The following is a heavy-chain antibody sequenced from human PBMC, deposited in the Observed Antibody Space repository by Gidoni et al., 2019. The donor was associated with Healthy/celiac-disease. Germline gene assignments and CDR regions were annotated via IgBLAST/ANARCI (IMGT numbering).Heavy chain of an antibody. Sequence: QVQLVESGGGVVQPGRSLRLSCAASGFTFISYGIHWVRQAPGKGLEWVAVISYDGSNKYYADSVKGRFTISRDNSKNTLYLQMNSLRAEDTAVYYCAKDPHMRYSSGSYYFDYWGQGTLVTVSS. CDR3: AKDPHMRYSSGSYYFDY. V-gene: IGHV3-30*18. CDR2: ISYDGSNK. J-gene: IGHJ4*02. CDR1: GFTFISYG. D-gene: IGHD6-19*01.